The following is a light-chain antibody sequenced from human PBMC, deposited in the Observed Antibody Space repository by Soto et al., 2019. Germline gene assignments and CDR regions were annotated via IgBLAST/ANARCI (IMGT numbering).Light chain of an antibody. Sequence: DIVMTQSPDSLAVSLGERATINCKSSQSILYSSNNQNYLAWYQQKPGQPPKLLIYWASTRESGVPDRFSGSGSGTDVTLTLSSLQAEDVAVYYCQQYYSSPLAFGGGTKVEIK. CDR3: QQYYSSPLA. CDR1: QSILYSSNNQNY. CDR2: WAS. J-gene: IGKJ4*01. V-gene: IGKV4-1*01.